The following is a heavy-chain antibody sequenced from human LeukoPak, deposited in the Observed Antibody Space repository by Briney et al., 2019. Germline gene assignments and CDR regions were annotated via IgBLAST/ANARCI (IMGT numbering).Heavy chain of an antibody. D-gene: IGHD4-17*01. J-gene: IGHJ4*02. V-gene: IGHV4-61*01. CDR1: GGSVSSSTYY. CDR3: AREGRYGDFSTVDS. Sequence: PSETLSLTCTVSGGSVSSSTYYWNWFRQPPGKGLEWIGYIRYNGDAKYNSSLESRVTLSVDTPKNQFSLKVISVTAADTAIYFCAREGRYGDFSTVDSWGQGSQVTVSS. CDR2: IRYNGDA.